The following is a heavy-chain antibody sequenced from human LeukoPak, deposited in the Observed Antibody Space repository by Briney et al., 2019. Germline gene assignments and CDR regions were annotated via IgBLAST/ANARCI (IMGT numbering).Heavy chain of an antibody. CDR1: GFTFSSYG. CDR2: ISSSSSYI. J-gene: IGHJ5*02. V-gene: IGHV3-21*01. CDR3: ARSRSQDWFDP. Sequence: GGSLRLSCAASGFTFSSYGMNWVRQAPGKGLEWVSSISSSSSYIYYADSVKGRFTISRDNAKNSLYLQMNSLRAEDTAVYYCARSRSQDWFDPWGQGTLVTVSS.